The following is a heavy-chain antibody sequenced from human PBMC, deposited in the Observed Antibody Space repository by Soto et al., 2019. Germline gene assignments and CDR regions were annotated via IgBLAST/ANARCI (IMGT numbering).Heavy chain of an antibody. CDR1: GFTFSSYA. D-gene: IGHD3-10*01. V-gene: IGHV3-23*01. CDR2: ISGSGGST. Sequence: PGGSLRLSCAASGFTFSSYAMSWVRQAPGKGLEWVSAISGSGGSTYYADSVKGRFTISRDNSKNTLYLQMNSLRAEDTAVYYCARIPLWFGELSPGYWGQGTLVTVSS. J-gene: IGHJ4*02. CDR3: ARIPLWFGELSPGY.